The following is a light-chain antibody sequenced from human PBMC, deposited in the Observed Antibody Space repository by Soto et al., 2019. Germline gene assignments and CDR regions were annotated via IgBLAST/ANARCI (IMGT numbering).Light chain of an antibody. Sequence: DIQMTHSPSTLSASVGDRVTITCRASESMSNCLAWYQQKPGKAPKLLISGASSLQSGVPSRFSGSASGTEFTLTISSLQPDDIATYYCQQCHRYLKFGQGNKVDIK. CDR2: GAS. V-gene: IGKV1-5*01. CDR1: ESMSNC. J-gene: IGKJ1*01. CDR3: QQCHRYLK.